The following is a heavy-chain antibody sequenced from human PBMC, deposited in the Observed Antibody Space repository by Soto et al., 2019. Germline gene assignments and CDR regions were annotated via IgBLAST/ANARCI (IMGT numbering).Heavy chain of an antibody. J-gene: IGHJ5*02. Sequence: ASVKVSCKASGYTFTSYGISWVRQAPGQGREWGGWISAYNGNTNYAQKLQGRVTMTTDTSTSTAYMELRSLRSDDTAVYYCARGKIAVAGTGANWFDPWGQGTLVTFSS. CDR3: ARGKIAVAGTGANWFDP. D-gene: IGHD6-19*01. CDR1: GYTFTSYG. V-gene: IGHV1-18*01. CDR2: ISAYNGNT.